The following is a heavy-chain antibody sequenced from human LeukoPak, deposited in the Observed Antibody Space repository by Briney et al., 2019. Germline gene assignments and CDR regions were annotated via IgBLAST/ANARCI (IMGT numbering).Heavy chain of an antibody. CDR1: GFTLGDHW. V-gene: IGHV3-7*01. CDR3: ARYYGSGAFDI. J-gene: IGHJ3*02. CDR2: VRTDGREK. Sequence: GGSLRLSCATSGFTLGDHWMTWVRQAPGKGLEWVANVRTDGREKYYVDSVKGRFTISRDNAKNSLYLQMNSLRAEDTAVYYCARYYGSGAFDIWGQGTMVTVSS. D-gene: IGHD3-10*01.